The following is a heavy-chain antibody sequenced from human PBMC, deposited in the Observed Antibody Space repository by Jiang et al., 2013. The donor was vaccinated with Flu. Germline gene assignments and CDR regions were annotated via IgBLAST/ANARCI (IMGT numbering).Heavy chain of an antibody. CDR1: GGSISSSSYY. CDR3: ARQGGSGWGWYFDL. V-gene: IGHV4-39*01. CDR2: IYYSGST. D-gene: IGHD6-19*01. J-gene: IGHJ2*01. Sequence: GLVKPSETLSLTCTVSGGSISSSSYYWGWIRQPPGKGLEWIGSIYYSGSTYYNPSLKSRVTISVDTSKNQFSLKLSSVTAADTAVYYCARQGGSGWGWYFDLWGRGTLVTVSS.